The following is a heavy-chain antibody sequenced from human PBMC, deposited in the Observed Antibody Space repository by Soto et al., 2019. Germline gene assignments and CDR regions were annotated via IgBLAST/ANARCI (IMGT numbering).Heavy chain of an antibody. CDR3: ARGTPYCSGGSCYRYYFDY. V-gene: IGHV4-34*01. CDR1: GGSFSGYY. Sequence: SATLSLTCAVYGGSFSGYYWSWIRQPPGKGLEWIGEINHSGSTNYNPSLKSRVTISVDTSKNQFSLKLSSVTAADTAVYYCARGTPYCSGGSCYRYYFDYWGQGTLVTVSS. D-gene: IGHD2-15*01. CDR2: INHSGST. J-gene: IGHJ4*02.